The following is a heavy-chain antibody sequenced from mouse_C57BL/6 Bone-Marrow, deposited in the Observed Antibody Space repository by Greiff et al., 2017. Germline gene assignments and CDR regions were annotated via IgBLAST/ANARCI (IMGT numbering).Heavy chain of an antibody. CDR2: IDPENGDT. V-gene: IGHV14-4*01. D-gene: IGHD1-1*01. CDR1: GFNIKDDY. CDR3: TTWTYYGSSYDWYFDV. J-gene: IGHJ1*03. Sequence: EVKLQESGAELVRPGASVKLSCTASGFNIKDDYMHWVKQSPEQGLEWIGWIDPENGDTESASTLQGQAPITADTSSNTAYRQLSSLTSEDTAVYYSTTWTYYGSSYDWYFDVWGTGTTVTVSS.